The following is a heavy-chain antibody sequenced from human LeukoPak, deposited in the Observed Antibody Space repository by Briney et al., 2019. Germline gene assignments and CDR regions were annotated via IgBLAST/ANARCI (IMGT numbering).Heavy chain of an antibody. V-gene: IGHV4-59*01. CDR3: ARAPYSYGAYYYYYMDV. J-gene: IGHJ6*03. CDR1: GGSISSYY. D-gene: IGHD5-18*01. CDR2: IYYSGST. Sequence: SETLSLTCTVSGGSISSYYWSWIRQPPGKGLEWIGYIYYSGSTNYNPSLKSRVTISVDTSKNQFSLKLSSVTAADTAVYYCARAPYSYGAYYYYYMDVWGKGTTVTVSS.